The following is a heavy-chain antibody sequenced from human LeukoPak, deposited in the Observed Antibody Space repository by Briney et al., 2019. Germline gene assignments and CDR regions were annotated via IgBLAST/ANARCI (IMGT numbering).Heavy chain of an antibody. CDR3: ARGPRDITIFGVVDY. V-gene: IGHV4-61*02. Sequence: SQTLSLTCTISGGSISSGSYYWSWIRQPAGKGLESIGRIYTSRSTNYNPSRKSQVTISLDTSNNLFCLELSSVTAADTAVYSCARGPRDITIFGVVDYWGQGTLVTVSS. D-gene: IGHD3-3*01. CDR2: IYTSRST. J-gene: IGHJ4*02. CDR1: GGSISSGSYY.